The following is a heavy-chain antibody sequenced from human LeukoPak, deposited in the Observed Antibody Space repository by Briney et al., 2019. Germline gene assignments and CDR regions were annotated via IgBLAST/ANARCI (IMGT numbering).Heavy chain of an antibody. CDR1: GFTFTRFN. J-gene: IGHJ4*02. Sequence: GGSLRLSCAASGFTFTRFNMNWVRQAPGKGLELVSSITTSGTYIYYADSVKGRSTISRDNSKNTLYLQMNSLRTEDTAVYYCAKDRSQYYFDYWGQGTLVTVSS. CDR2: ITTSGTYI. V-gene: IGHV3-21*01. CDR3: AKDRSQYYFDY. D-gene: IGHD3-10*01.